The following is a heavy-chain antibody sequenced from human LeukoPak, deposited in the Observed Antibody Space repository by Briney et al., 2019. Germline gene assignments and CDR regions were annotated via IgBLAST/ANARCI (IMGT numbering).Heavy chain of an antibody. V-gene: IGHV1-69*06. CDR2: ILPIIGAT. Sequence: ASVKVSCKASGGMCSSYVITWVRQAPGQGLEWMGGILPIIGATDYAQKFQGRVTITADNSTTTAYMELSSLRSDDTAVYFCARSRGAFEIWGQGTVVTVSS. CDR1: GGMCSSYV. D-gene: IGHD5-24*01. J-gene: IGHJ3*02. CDR3: ARSRGAFEI.